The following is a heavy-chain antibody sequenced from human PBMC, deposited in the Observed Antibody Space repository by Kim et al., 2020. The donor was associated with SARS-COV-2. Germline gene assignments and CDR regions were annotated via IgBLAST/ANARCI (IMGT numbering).Heavy chain of an antibody. CDR2: IYYSGST. J-gene: IGHJ6*01. CDR1: GGSISSYY. V-gene: IGHV4-59*13. Sequence: SETLSLTCTVSGGSISSYYWSWIRQPPGKGLEWIGYIYYSGSTNYNPSLKSRVTISVDTSKNQFPLKLSTVTAADTAAYYCARGKFVGGVIPYYYYYYG. CDR3: ARGKFVGGVIPYYYYYYG. D-gene: IGHD3-16*02.